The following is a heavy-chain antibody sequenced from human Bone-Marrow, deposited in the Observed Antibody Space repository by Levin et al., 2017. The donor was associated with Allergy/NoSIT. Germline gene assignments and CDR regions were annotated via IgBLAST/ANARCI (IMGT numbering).Heavy chain of an antibody. D-gene: IGHD1-1*01. V-gene: IGHV3-74*01. CDR3: ARDVYNDYYFDY. Sequence: GGSLRLSCEASGFPFSTYWMHWVRQVPGKGLVWVSRISPDGTTTRYADSVQGRFTVSRDNAQDTFYMEMTSLRPEDTAVYFCARDVYNDYYFDYWGQGTPVTVSS. CDR2: ISPDGTTT. CDR1: GFPFSTYW. J-gene: IGHJ4*02.